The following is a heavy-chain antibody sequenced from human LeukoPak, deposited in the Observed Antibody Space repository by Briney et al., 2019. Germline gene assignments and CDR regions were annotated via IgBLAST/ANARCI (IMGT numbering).Heavy chain of an antibody. CDR1: GGSISSYY. V-gene: IGHV4-59*01. CDR2: IYYSGST. D-gene: IGHD3-22*01. Sequence: SETLSLTCTVSGGSISSYYWSWIRQPPGKGLEWIGYIYYSGSTNCNPSLKSRVTISVDTSKNQFSLKLSSVTAADTAVYYRARDRYYYDSSGQRYFDYWGQGTLVTVSS. CDR3: ARDRYYYDSSGQRYFDY. J-gene: IGHJ4*02.